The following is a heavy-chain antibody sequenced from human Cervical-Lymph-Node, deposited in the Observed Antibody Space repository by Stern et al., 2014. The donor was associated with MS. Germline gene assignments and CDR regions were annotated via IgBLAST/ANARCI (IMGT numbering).Heavy chain of an antibody. CDR1: GFTFSSYG. CDR3: GKTTSTSHHYYYGMDV. D-gene: IGHD2-2*01. J-gene: IGHJ6*02. V-gene: IGHV3-30*18. Sequence: MQLVESGGGVVQPGRSLRLSCAASGFTFSSYGMHWVRQAPGKGLEWVAVISYDGRNKYYADSVKGRFTISRDNSQNTLYLTLNSLRGDDTTVYYCGKTTSTSHHYYYGMDVWGQGTTVTVSS. CDR2: ISYDGRNK.